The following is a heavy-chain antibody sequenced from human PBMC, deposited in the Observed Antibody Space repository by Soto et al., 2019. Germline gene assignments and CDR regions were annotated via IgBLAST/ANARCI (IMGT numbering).Heavy chain of an antibody. CDR3: ARSRPTKRLYYYYGMDV. CDR2: INHSGST. V-gene: IGHV4-34*01. Sequence: SETLSLTCAVYGGSFSGYYWSWIRQPPGKGLEWIGEINHSGSTNYNPSLKSRVTISVDTSKNQFSLKLSSVTAADTAVYYCARSRPTKRLYYYYGMDVWGQGTTVTVSS. J-gene: IGHJ6*02. D-gene: IGHD2-8*01. CDR1: GGSFSGYY.